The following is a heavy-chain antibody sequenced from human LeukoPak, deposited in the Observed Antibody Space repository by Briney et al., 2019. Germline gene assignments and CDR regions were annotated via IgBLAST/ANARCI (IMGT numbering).Heavy chain of an antibody. CDR3: AGGRASSSSLHPFDY. Sequence: PSETLSLTCTVSGGSISSSSYYWGWIRQPPGKGLEWIGEINHSGSTSYNPSLKSRVTISVDTSKNQFSLKLSSVTAADTAVYYCAGGRASSSSLHPFDYWGQGTLVTVSS. CDR1: GGSISSSSYY. J-gene: IGHJ4*02. V-gene: IGHV4-39*07. D-gene: IGHD6-6*01. CDR2: INHSGST.